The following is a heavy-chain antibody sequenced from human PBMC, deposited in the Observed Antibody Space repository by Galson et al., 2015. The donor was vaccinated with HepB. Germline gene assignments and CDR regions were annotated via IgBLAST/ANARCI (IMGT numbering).Heavy chain of an antibody. CDR3: ARAWGYCSGGSCYRDAFDI. Sequence: SLRLSCAASGFTVSSNYMSWVRQAPGKGLEWVSVIYSGGSTYYADSVKGRFTISRDNSKNTLYLQMNSLRAEDTAVYYCARAWGYCSGGSCYRDAFDIWGQGTMVTVSS. J-gene: IGHJ3*02. CDR2: IYSGGST. V-gene: IGHV3-53*01. CDR1: GFTVSSNY. D-gene: IGHD2-15*01.